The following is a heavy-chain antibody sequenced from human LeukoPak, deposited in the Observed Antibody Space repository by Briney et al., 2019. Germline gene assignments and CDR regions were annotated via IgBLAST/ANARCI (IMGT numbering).Heavy chain of an antibody. J-gene: IGHJ6*02. CDR3: AAGGGQHGMDV. CDR2: IYYSGST. D-gene: IGHD3-16*01. CDR1: GGSISSYY. V-gene: IGHV4-59*01. Sequence: SETLSLTCTVSGGSISSYYWSWIRQPPGKGLEWIGYIYYSGSTNYNPSLKSRVTISVDTSKNQFSLKLSSVTAADTAVYYCAAGGGQHGMDVWGQGTTVTVSS.